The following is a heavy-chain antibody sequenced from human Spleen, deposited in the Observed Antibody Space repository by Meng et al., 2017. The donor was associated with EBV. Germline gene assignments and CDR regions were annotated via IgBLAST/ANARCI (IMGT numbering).Heavy chain of an antibody. V-gene: IGHV1-69*06. CDR3: ARQDGGGYSGYFDC. D-gene: IGHD4-23*01. J-gene: IGHJ4*02. CDR1: GGTFMTSA. Sequence: QVQLVQSGAEVKKPGSSVKVSCEASGGTFMTSAINWVRQAPGQGLEWMGGIIPIFGTTNYAQKFQDRLTITADKSTSRLYTELSSLRSDDTGVYFCARQDGGGYSGYFDCWGQGTLVTVSS. CDR2: IIPIFGTT.